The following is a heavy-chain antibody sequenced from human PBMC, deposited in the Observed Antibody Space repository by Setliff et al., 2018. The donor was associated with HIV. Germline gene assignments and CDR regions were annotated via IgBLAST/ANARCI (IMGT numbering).Heavy chain of an antibody. D-gene: IGHD3-22*01. CDR2: IYHSGST. CDR1: GYSISSGYY. V-gene: IGHV4-38-2*01. CDR3: ARFRVTMIVVDCYFDY. J-gene: IGHJ4*02. Sequence: SETLSLTCAVSGYSISSGYYWGWIRQPPGKGLEWIGNIYHSGSTYYNPSLKSRVTISVDTSKNQFSLKLSSVTAADTAVYYCARFRVTMIVVDCYFDYWGQGTLVTVSS.